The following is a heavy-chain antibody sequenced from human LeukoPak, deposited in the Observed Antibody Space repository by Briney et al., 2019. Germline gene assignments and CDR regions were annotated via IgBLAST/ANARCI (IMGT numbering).Heavy chain of an antibody. Sequence: GGSLRLSCAASGFTFSSYGMNWVRQAPGKGLEWVSGITGGSGNKYYADSVKGRFTASRDNSKNTLYLQMNRLRAEDTAVYYCEKDSSSVLFDAWGQGDLVTVSS. CDR1: GFTFSSYG. CDR2: ITGGSGNK. J-gene: IGHJ5*02. V-gene: IGHV3-23*01. CDR3: EKDSSSVLFDA. D-gene: IGHD3-10*02.